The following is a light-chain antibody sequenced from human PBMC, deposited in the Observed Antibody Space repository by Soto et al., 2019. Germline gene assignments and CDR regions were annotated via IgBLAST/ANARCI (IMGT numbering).Light chain of an antibody. CDR3: STYAGRVV. CDR2: EGT. Sequence: QSVLTQPASVSGSPGQSITISCTGTSSDVGSYNLVSWYQQHPGKAPKLMIYEGTNRPSGVSNRFSGSKPGNTASLTISGLQAEDEAHYYCSTYAGRVVFGGGTKLTVL. CDR1: SSDVGSYNL. J-gene: IGLJ2*01. V-gene: IGLV2-23*01.